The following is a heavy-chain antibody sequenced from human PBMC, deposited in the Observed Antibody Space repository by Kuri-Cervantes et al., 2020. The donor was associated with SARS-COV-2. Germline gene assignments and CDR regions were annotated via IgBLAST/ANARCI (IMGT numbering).Heavy chain of an antibody. D-gene: IGHD6-13*01. J-gene: IGHJ4*02. CDR1: GYNFSEYY. Sequence: ASVKVSCKSSGYNFSEYYVHWVRQAPGQGLEWVGWINPNTGATKCAQKFQGRVTMTRDTSISTAYMELSRLRSDDTAVYYCAREAPYSSSWWDYWGQGTLVTVSS. V-gene: IGHV1-2*02. CDR3: AREAPYSSSWWDY. CDR2: INPNTGAT.